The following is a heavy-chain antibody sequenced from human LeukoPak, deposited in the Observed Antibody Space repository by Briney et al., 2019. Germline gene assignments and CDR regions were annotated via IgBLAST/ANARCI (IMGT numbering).Heavy chain of an antibody. J-gene: IGHJ4*02. D-gene: IGHD4-23*01. CDR2: ISGGGDTT. V-gene: IGHV3-23*01. CDR3: ARGYSNFFGVVTPHFDC. CDR1: GFTFSSYA. Sequence: GGSLRLSCAASGFTFSSYAMSWVRQAPGKGLDWVSAISGGGDTTYYADSVKGRFTISRDNSRNTLYLQMNSLRAEDTAVYYCARGYSNFFGVVTPHFDCWGQGTLVTVSS.